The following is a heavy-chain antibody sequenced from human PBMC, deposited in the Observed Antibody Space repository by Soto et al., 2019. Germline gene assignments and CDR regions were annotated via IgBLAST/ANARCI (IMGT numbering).Heavy chain of an antibody. V-gene: IGHV3-21*01. CDR3: GRGLRNYYGVDV. Sequence: GGSLRLSCAASGFTFSSYSMNWVRQAPGKGLEWVSCISSNSSYIYYADSVKGRFTISRDNAKNTLHLQMNSLRAEDTGVYSCGRGLRNYYGVDVWGQGTTVTV. J-gene: IGHJ6*02. CDR2: ISSNSSYI. D-gene: IGHD5-12*01. CDR1: GFTFSSYS.